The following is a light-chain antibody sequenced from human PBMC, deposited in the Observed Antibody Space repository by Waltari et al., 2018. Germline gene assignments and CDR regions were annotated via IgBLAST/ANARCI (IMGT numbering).Light chain of an antibody. CDR2: GAS. J-gene: IGKJ4*01. CDR1: QDIGIY. Sequence: IQLTQSASSLSASVGDRVTITCRASQDIGIYLAGFQQKPGKAPKLLIYGASTLQSGVPSRFSGSGAGTDFTLTFSSLQPEDFATYYCQQLSDFPLTFGGGTKVEIK. V-gene: IGKV1-9*01. CDR3: QQLSDFPLT.